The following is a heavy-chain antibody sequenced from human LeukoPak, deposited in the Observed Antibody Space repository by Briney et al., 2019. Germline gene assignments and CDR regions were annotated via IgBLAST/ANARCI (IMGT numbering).Heavy chain of an antibody. CDR2: TNHSGST. V-gene: IGHV4-34*01. CDR3: AREYFDY. Sequence: SETLSLTCAVYGGSFSGYYWSWIRQPPGKGLEWIGETNHSGSTNYNPSLKSRVTISVDTSKNQFSLKLSSVTAADTAVYYCAREYFDYWGQGTLVTVSS. J-gene: IGHJ4*02. CDR1: GGSFSGYY.